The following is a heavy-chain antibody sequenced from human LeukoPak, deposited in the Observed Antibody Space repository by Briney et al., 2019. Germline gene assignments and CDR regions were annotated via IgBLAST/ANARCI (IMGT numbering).Heavy chain of an antibody. CDR2: IYPADSDT. D-gene: IGHD3-22*01. Sequence: GESLKISCTATGYRFTSQLIGWVRQVPGKGLEWMGTIYPADSDTSYSPSFQGHVTLSADKSINTAYLQWSSLKASDTATYYCVRTNYFDSSGYSAGYYYYGMDVWGQGSTVTVSS. CDR1: GYRFTSQL. J-gene: IGHJ6*02. CDR3: VRTNYFDSSGYSAGYYYYGMDV. V-gene: IGHV5-51*01.